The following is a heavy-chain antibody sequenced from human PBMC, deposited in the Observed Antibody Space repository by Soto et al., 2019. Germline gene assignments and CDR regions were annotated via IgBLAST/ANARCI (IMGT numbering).Heavy chain of an antibody. D-gene: IGHD3-9*01. CDR3: ARDNYHILTAYKEIDEKCQH. CDR1: GYTFTNYG. CDR2: ISGYNGNT. J-gene: IGHJ1*01. Sequence: QAQLVQSGAEVKEPGASVKVSCKASGYTFTNYGISWVRQAPGQGLEWMGWISGYNGNTNYVQKLQGRVTMTTDTSASTAYMELRSLRSDDTAVYYCARDNYHILTAYKEIDEKCQHWGQGTLVTVCS. V-gene: IGHV1-18*01.